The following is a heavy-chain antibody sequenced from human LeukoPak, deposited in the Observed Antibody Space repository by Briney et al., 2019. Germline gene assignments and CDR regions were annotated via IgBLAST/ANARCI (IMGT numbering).Heavy chain of an antibody. D-gene: IGHD4-11*01. CDR2: ISYDGSNK. Sequence: GGSLRLSCAASGFTFSTYAMTWVRQAPGKGLEWMAVISYDGSNKYHADSVKGRFTISRDNSKNTLYMQMNSLRAEDTAVYYCVRGVTTERYNWFDPWGQGTLVTVSS. J-gene: IGHJ5*02. CDR1: GFTFSTYA. V-gene: IGHV3-30*04. CDR3: VRGVTTERYNWFDP.